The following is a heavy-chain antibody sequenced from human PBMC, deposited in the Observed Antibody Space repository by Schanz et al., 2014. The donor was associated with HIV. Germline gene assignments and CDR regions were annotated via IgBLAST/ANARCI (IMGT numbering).Heavy chain of an antibody. CDR2: INPSGGST. CDR3: TRGYCGADCPRFYYYGTDV. Sequence: QVRLVQSGAEVKKPGASVKVSCKASGYTFTTYYMHWVRQAPGQGLEGMGIINPSGGSTSYAQKFQGRVTIAADESANTAYLQLSGMRSDDTAVYFCTRGYCGADCPRFYYYGTDVWGQGTTVTVSS. CDR1: GYTFTTYY. J-gene: IGHJ6*02. D-gene: IGHD2-21*02. V-gene: IGHV1-46*01.